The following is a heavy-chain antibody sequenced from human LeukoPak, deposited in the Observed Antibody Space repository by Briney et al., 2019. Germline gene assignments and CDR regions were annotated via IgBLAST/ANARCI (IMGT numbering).Heavy chain of an antibody. Sequence: SETLSLTRAVYGGSFSGYYWSWIRQPPGKGLEWIGEINHSGSTNYNPSLKGRVTISVDTSKNQFSLKLGSVTAADTAVYYCARSARYGAGDAFDIWGQGTMVTVSS. CDR3: ARSARYGAGDAFDI. V-gene: IGHV4-34*01. J-gene: IGHJ3*02. D-gene: IGHD4/OR15-4a*01. CDR2: INHSGST. CDR1: GGSFSGYY.